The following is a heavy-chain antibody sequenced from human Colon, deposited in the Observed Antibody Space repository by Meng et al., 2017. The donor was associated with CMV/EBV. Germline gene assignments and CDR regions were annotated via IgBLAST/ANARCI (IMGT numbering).Heavy chain of an antibody. CDR3: VRDGRFGGYCTSTSCYTGY. J-gene: IGHJ4*02. CDR2: IYYSGNT. CDR1: GDSINAVTNSIYY. Sequence: GSLRLSCAVSGDSINAVTNSIYYWGWLRQPPGKGLEWIGSIYYSGNTYYNPSLKSRVTISVDTSNNHFSLRLTSVTAADTAVYYCVRDGRFGGYCTSTSCYTGYWGQGTLVTVSS. D-gene: IGHD2-2*02. V-gene: IGHV4-39*07.